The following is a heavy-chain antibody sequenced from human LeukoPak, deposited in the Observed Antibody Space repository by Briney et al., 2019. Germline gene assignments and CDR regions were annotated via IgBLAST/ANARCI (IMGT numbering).Heavy chain of an antibody. Sequence: GGSLRLSCAASGFTFSSYAMTWVRQAPGKGLEWVSVISGSGESTDYADSVNGRFTTSRDKSKSTLYLQMNGLRAEDTAVYYCAKTNGYDKFDYWGQGTLVTVSS. CDR1: GFTFSSYA. CDR2: ISGSGEST. J-gene: IGHJ4*02. CDR3: AKTNGYDKFDY. D-gene: IGHD2-8*01. V-gene: IGHV3-23*01.